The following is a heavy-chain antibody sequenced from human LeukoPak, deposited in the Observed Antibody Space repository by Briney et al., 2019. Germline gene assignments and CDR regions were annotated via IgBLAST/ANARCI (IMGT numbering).Heavy chain of an antibody. D-gene: IGHD3-22*01. V-gene: IGHV3-23*01. Sequence: PGGSLRLSCAPSGFTFSSYAMSWVRHAPGKGLEWVSAISGSGGSTYYADSVKGRFTISRDNSKNTLYLQMNSLRAEDTAVYYCAKHYYDSSGYYRLFDYWGQGTLVTVSS. CDR1: GFTFSSYA. J-gene: IGHJ4*02. CDR3: AKHYYDSSGYYRLFDY. CDR2: ISGSGGST.